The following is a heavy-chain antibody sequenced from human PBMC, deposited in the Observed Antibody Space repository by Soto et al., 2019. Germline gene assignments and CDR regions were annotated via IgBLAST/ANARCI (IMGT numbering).Heavy chain of an antibody. CDR3: ARGTLMYSYGRGAFDI. CDR2: IIPIFGTA. V-gene: IGHV1-69*13. Sequence: SVKVSCKASGGTFSSYAISWVRQAPGQGLEWMGGIIPIFGTANYAQKFQGRVTITADESTSTAYMELSSLRSEDTAVYYCARGTLMYSYGRGAFDIWGQGTMVTVSS. D-gene: IGHD5-18*01. J-gene: IGHJ3*02. CDR1: GGTFSSYA.